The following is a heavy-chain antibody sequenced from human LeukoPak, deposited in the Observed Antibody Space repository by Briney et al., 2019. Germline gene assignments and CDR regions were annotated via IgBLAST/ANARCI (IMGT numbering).Heavy chain of an antibody. CDR3: ARVAVGYYDSSGYFDY. J-gene: IGHJ4*02. V-gene: IGHV4-31*03. CDR2: IYYSGST. Sequence: SETLSLTCTVSGVSISSGGYYWSWIRQHPGKGLEWIGYIYYSGSTYYNPSLKSRVTISVDTSKNQFSLKLSSVTAADTAVYYCARVAVGYYDSSGYFDYWGQGTLVTVSS. CDR1: GVSISSGGYY. D-gene: IGHD3-22*01.